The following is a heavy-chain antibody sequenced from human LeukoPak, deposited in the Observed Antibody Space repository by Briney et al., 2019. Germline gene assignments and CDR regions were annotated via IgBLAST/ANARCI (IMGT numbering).Heavy chain of an antibody. Sequence: GGSLRLSCAASGFTFSSYGMHWVRQAPGKGLEWVAVIWYDGSNKYYADSVKGRFTISRDNSKNTLYLQMNSLRAEDTAVYYCARDMWPGIVGAHDAFDIWGQGTMVTVSS. CDR3: ARDMWPGIVGAHDAFDI. J-gene: IGHJ3*02. V-gene: IGHV3-33*01. CDR2: IWYDGSNK. CDR1: GFTFSSYG. D-gene: IGHD1-26*01.